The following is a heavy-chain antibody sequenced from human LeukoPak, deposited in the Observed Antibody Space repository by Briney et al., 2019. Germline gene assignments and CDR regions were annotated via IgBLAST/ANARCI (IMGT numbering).Heavy chain of an antibody. V-gene: IGHV4-59*01. Sequence: KSSETLSLTCSVSTDSTNTYYWSWIRQSPGKGLEWIGHIYHSGSTDYNPSFKSRVTISIDMSKKEFSLKLTSVTVADTAMYYCVRLRWELLAPYFDPWGQGAFVIVSS. J-gene: IGHJ5*02. D-gene: IGHD2-15*01. CDR2: IYHSGST. CDR3: VRLRWELLAPYFDP. CDR1: TDSTNTYY.